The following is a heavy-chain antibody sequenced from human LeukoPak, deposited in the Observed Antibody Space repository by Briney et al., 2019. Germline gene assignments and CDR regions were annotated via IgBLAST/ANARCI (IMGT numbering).Heavy chain of an antibody. CDR2: IYPGDSDT. Sequence: GESLQISCKGSGYSFTSYWIGWVRQLPGKGLEWMGIIYPGDSDTRYSPSFQGQVTISADKSISTAYLQWSSLKASDTAMYYCARPKTYSSSPTDAFDIWGQGTMVTVSS. CDR3: ARPKTYSSSPTDAFDI. D-gene: IGHD6-6*01. V-gene: IGHV5-51*01. CDR1: GYSFTSYW. J-gene: IGHJ3*02.